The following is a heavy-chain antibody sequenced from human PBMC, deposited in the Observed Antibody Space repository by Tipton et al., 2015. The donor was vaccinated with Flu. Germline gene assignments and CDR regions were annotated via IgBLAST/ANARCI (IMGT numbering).Heavy chain of an antibody. CDR2: LYPGGGRT. CDR1: GYTFINYN. Sequence: QVQLVQSGAEVKKPGASVKISCKASGYTFINYNIHWVRQAPGQGLEWMGILYPGGGRTSYSQRFQGRVSMTSDTSATTVYMQLSSLQSEDTAIYYCAGDFGSGGYSIDYWGQGSPVTVSS. V-gene: IGHV1-46*01. CDR3: AGDFGSGGYSIDY. J-gene: IGHJ4*02. D-gene: IGHD3-10*01.